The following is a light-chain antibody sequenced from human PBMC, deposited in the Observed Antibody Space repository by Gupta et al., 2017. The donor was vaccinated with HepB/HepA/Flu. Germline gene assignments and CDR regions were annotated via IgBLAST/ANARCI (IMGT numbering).Light chain of an antibody. J-gene: IGLJ2*01. V-gene: IGLV2-14*01. CDR1: SSDVGGYNY. Sequence: QSALTQPASVFGSPGKSIPIYCTGTSSDVGGYNYVSWYQQHPGKAPKLMLYDVGNRPSGVSHRFSGSKSGNTASLTISGLQAEDEADYYCTSYTSSSTYMIFGGGTKLTVL. CDR2: DVG. CDR3: TSYTSSSTYMI.